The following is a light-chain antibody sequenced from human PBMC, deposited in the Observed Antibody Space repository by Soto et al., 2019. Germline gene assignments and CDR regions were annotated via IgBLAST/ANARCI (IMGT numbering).Light chain of an antibody. V-gene: IGKV3-15*01. CDR3: HQYNTWYT. J-gene: IGKJ2*01. CDR1: QSVSNN. Sequence: EVVMTQSPATLSVSLGKRVILSCRASQSVSNNLAWYQQKPGQAPRLLIYGASTRATGIPARFSGSGSGTFFSLTINSLQSDDFAVYYCHQYNTWYTFGQGTKLEIK. CDR2: GAS.